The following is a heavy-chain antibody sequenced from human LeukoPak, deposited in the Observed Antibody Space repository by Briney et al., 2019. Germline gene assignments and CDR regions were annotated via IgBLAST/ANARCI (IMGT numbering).Heavy chain of an antibody. Sequence: GESLKISCKGSGYSFTTYWIAWVRQMPGKGLECMGIIYPADSDTRYSPSFQGQVTISADKSITTAYLQWSSLKASDTAMYYCARRSAAYYGSGSSPFSFDYWGQGTLVTVSS. CDR2: IYPADSDT. D-gene: IGHD3-10*01. CDR1: GYSFTTYW. CDR3: ARRSAAYYGSGSSPFSFDY. J-gene: IGHJ4*02. V-gene: IGHV5-51*01.